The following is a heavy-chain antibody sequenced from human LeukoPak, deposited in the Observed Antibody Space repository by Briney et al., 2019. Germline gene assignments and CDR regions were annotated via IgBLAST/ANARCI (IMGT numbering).Heavy chain of an antibody. Sequence: GGSLRLSCAASGITFTTYAMSWVRQPPGKGLEWVAAISDSGGSTNYADSVRGRFTISRDNSRSTLYLQMNSLRAEDTAVYYCAKAAIVAAKSKYYFDYWGQGTLVTVSS. CDR3: AKAAIVAAKSKYYFDY. CDR1: GITFTTYA. J-gene: IGHJ4*02. D-gene: IGHD6-13*01. V-gene: IGHV3-23*01. CDR2: ISDSGGST.